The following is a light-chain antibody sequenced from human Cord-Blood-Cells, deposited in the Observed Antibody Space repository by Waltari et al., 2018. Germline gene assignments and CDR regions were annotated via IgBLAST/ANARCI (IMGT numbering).Light chain of an antibody. CDR2: RNN. V-gene: IGLV1-47*01. CDR1: SSHIGSNY. CDR3: AAWDDSLSGHYV. Sequence: QSVLTQPPSAAGTPGQRVTVSCSGSSSHIGSNYVYWYQQLPGTAPKLLIYRNNQRPSGVPDRFSGSKSGTSASLAISGLRSEDEADYYCAAWDDSLSGHYVFGTGTKVTVL. J-gene: IGLJ1*01.